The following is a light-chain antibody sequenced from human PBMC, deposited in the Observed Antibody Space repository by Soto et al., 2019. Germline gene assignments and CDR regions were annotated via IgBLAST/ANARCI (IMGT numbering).Light chain of an antibody. CDR2: AAS. Sequence: DIQLTQSPSSLSASVGDRVTISCRASLSVRNYLRWYQWKPGKAPSLLIYAASSLHSGVPSRFSGSASGADFTLTIHYLHHEDCASYDTQQSYSVPFTFGHGTRLPLK. CDR3: QQSYSVPFT. CDR1: LSVRNY. J-gene: IGKJ5*01. V-gene: IGKV1-39*01.